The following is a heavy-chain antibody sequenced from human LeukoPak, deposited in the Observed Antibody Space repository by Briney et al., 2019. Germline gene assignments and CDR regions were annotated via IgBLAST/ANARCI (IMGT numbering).Heavy chain of an antibody. CDR3: ARVSGEVVRYYFDY. CDR1: GDSISRGGDH. V-gene: IGHV4-61*08. Sequence: SETLSLTCTVSGDSISRGGDHWSWIRHHPGKGLEWIGYIYYSGSTNYNPSLKSRVTISVDTSKNQFSLKLSSVTAADTAVYYCARVSGEVVRYYFDYWGQGTLVTVSS. CDR2: IYYSGST. J-gene: IGHJ4*02. D-gene: IGHD2-15*01.